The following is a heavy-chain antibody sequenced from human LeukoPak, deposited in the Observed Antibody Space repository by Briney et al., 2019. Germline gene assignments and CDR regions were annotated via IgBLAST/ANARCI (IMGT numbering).Heavy chain of an antibody. Sequence: GGSLRLSCAASGFTFSNAWMGWVRQAPGKGLEWVGRIKNKADGGTTDYAAPVKGRFTISRDDSKNTLYLQMNSLKTEDTALYYCTAYYYGSGSNYNDYWGQGTLVTVSS. D-gene: IGHD3-10*01. J-gene: IGHJ4*02. V-gene: IGHV3-15*01. CDR1: GFTFSNAW. CDR3: TAYYYGSGSNYNDY. CDR2: IKNKADGGTT.